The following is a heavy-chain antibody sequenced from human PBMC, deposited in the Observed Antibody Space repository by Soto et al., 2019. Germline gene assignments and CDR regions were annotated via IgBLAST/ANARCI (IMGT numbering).Heavy chain of an antibody. D-gene: IGHD3-22*01. J-gene: IGHJ3*02. V-gene: IGHV1-69*06. CDR2: IIPIFGTA. Sequence: SVKVSCTASGGTFSSDAISWVRLAPGQGLGWMGGIIPIFGTANYAQKFQGRVTITADKSTSTAYMELSSLRSEDTAVYYCASRIRDYYDSSGYDDAFDIWGQGTMVTVSS. CDR3: ASRIRDYYDSSGYDDAFDI. CDR1: GGTFSSDA.